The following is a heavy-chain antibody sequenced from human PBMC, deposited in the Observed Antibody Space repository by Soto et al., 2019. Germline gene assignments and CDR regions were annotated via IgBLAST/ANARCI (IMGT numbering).Heavy chain of an antibody. J-gene: IGHJ6*02. V-gene: IGHV4-34*01. CDR2: INHSGST. CDR3: ARGFPENLGYCSGGSCSQYYYGMDV. CDR1: GGSFSGYY. D-gene: IGHD2-15*01. Sequence: SETLSLTCAVYGGSFSGYYWSWIRQPPGKGLEWFGEINHSGSTNYNPSLKSRVTISVDTSKNQFSLKLSSVTAADTAVYYCARGFPENLGYCSGGSCSQYYYGMDVWGQGTTVTV.